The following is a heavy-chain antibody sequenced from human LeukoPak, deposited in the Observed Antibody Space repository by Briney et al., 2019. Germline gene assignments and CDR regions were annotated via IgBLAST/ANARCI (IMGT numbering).Heavy chain of an antibody. J-gene: IGHJ4*02. CDR2: IYYSGST. Sequence: PSETLSLTCTVSGSSISSSSYYWGWIRQPPGKGLEWIGSIYYSGSTYYNPSLKSRVTLPVDTSKNQFSLKLSSVTAADTAVYYCARITDFWSGYYDYWGQGTLVTVSS. CDR3: ARITDFWSGYYDY. V-gene: IGHV4-39*07. D-gene: IGHD3-3*01. CDR1: GSSISSSSYY.